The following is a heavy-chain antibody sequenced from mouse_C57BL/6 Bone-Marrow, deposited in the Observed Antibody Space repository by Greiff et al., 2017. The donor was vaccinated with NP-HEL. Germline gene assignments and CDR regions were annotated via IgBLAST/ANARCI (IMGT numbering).Heavy chain of an antibody. D-gene: IGHD2-1*01. J-gene: IGHJ3*01. CDR2: FTPYSDAT. CDR1: YYAFMACA. Sequence: LQQPGAELVRPGSSVKLSCKDSYYAFMACAMHWVKQRPGHGLEWIGSFTPYSDATEYSENFKGKATLTADTSSSTAYMELSSLTSEDSAVYYCARGNSFAYWGQGTLVTVSA. CDR3: ARGNSFAY. V-gene: IGHV1-49*01.